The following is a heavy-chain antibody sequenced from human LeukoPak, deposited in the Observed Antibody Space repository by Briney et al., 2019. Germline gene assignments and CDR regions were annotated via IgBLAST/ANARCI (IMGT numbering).Heavy chain of an antibody. J-gene: IGHJ4*02. Sequence: SETLSLTCTVSGGSLSTYYWTWIRQPPGRGLEWIGYIYYSGITNYNPSLKSRVPMSVDTSRNQFSLRLNSVTAADTAVYYCARRLAVTGRYYFDYWGQGSLVTVSS. V-gene: IGHV4-59*01. CDR1: GGSLSTYY. CDR2: IYYSGIT. CDR3: ARRLAVTGRYYFDY. D-gene: IGHD4-11*01.